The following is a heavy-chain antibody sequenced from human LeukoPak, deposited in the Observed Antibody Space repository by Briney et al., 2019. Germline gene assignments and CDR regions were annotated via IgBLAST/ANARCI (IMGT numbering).Heavy chain of an antibody. J-gene: IGHJ4*02. Sequence: GGSLRLSCAASGFTFSSYSMNWVRHAPGKGLEWVSSISSSGSYIYYADSVKGRFTIPRDNAKNSLYLQMNSLRAEDTAVYYCARESLDEQLFDYWGQGTLVTVSS. D-gene: IGHD6-13*01. CDR2: ISSSGSYI. V-gene: IGHV3-21*01. CDR1: GFTFSSYS. CDR3: ARESLDEQLFDY.